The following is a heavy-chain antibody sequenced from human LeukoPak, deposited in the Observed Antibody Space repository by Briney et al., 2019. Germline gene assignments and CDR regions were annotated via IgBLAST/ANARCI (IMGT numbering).Heavy chain of an antibody. D-gene: IGHD5-18*01. J-gene: IGHJ4*02. CDR2: IYSSGNT. CDR1: GGSIISNRHY. V-gene: IGHV4-61*09. Sequence: PSQTLSLTCTVSGGSIISNRHYWSWIRQPAGKGLEWIGHIYSSGNTKYNPSLKSRLTMSIDSSKNQFSLILTSVTAADTAVYYCAREDTAIFDYWGQGTLVTVSS. CDR3: AREDTAIFDY.